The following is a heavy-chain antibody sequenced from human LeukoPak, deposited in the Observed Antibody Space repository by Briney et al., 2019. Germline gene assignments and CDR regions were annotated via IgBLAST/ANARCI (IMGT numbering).Heavy chain of an antibody. CDR2: IKRKSDGGTT. V-gene: IGHV3-15*01. Sequence: GGSLRLSCAASGFTFSNAWMSWVRQAPGKGPEWVGRIKRKSDGGTTDNAAPVKGRFTISRDDSKNSLYLQMNSLKTEDTAVYCARSGVYKALEFDPWGQGTLVTVSS. CDR3: RSGVYKALEFDP. D-gene: IGHD6-13*01. CDR1: GFTFSNAW. J-gene: IGHJ5*02.